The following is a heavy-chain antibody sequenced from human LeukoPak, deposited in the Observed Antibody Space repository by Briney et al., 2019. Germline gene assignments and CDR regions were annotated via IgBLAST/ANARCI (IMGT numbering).Heavy chain of an antibody. CDR2: MNPNSGKT. J-gene: IGHJ1*01. D-gene: IGHD3-22*01. CDR1: GYTFTSYD. CDR3: ARGWGSESSGYYFDLQH. V-gene: IGHV1-8*01. Sequence: GASVKVSCKASGYTFTSYDINWVRQATGQGLEWMGWMNPNSGKTGYAQKFQGRVTMTRNTSISTAYMELSSLRSADTAVYGCARGWGSESSGYYFDLQHWGQGTLVTVSS.